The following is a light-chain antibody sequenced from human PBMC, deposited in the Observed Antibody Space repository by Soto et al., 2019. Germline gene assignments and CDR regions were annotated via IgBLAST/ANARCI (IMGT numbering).Light chain of an antibody. Sequence: QSALTQPASVSGSPGQSITISCTGTSSDVGGNKYVSWYQHYPGKATKLMICDVSNRPSGVSNRFSGYKSGNTASLTISGLQAEDEADYYGSAFTGTTYVFGTGTKLTVL. CDR1: SSDVGGNKY. V-gene: IGLV2-14*03. J-gene: IGLJ1*01. CDR3: SAFTGTTYV. CDR2: DVS.